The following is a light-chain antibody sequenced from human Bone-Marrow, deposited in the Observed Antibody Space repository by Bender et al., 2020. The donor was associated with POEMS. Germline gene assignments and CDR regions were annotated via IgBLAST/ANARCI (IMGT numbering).Light chain of an antibody. CDR3: AAWDDSLSGPI. CDR2: SDY. Sequence: QSVLTQTPSASGSPGQRVTISCSGSSPNIGRNTVMWYQQVPGTAPKLLIYSDYQRPSGVPDRFSGSKSGTSASLAISGLLSGDEADYYCAAWDDSLSGPIFGGGTKLTVL. CDR1: SPNIGRNT. V-gene: IGLV1-44*01. J-gene: IGLJ2*01.